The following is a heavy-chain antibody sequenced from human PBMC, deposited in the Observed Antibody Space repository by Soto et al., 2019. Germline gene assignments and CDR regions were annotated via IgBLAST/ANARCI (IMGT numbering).Heavy chain of an antibody. CDR1: GGTFSSKT. CDR2: FIPILGIA. V-gene: IGHV1-69*08. CDR3: ARDLGPKSHIFDY. D-gene: IGHD3-3*01. J-gene: IGHJ4*02. Sequence: QVQLVQSGAEVKKPGSSVKVSCKASGGTFSSKTISWLRKAPGQGLEWMGRFIPILGIANYAQKFKGRVTITADKSTSTAYMELSSLRSEDTAVYYCARDLGPKSHIFDYWGQGTLVTVSS.